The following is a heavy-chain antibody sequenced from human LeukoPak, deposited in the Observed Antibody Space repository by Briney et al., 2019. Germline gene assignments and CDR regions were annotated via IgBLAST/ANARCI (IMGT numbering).Heavy chain of an antibody. CDR3: ARAYDSSGYFPGY. Sequence: PSETLSLTCTVSGGSISSSSNYWDWIRQPPGKGLEWIGSIYYSGSTNYNPSLKSRVTISVDTSKNQFSLKLSSVTAADTAVYYCARAYDSSGYFPGYWGQGTLVTVSS. V-gene: IGHV4-39*07. CDR1: GGSISSSSNY. CDR2: IYYSGST. J-gene: IGHJ4*02. D-gene: IGHD3-22*01.